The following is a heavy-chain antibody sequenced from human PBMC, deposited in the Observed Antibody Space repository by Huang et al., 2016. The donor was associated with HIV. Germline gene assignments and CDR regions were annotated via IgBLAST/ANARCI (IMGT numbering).Heavy chain of an antibody. CDR3: YLDV. J-gene: IGHJ6*03. CDR1: GFTVSSNF. V-gene: IGHV3-53*02. CDR2: IYSGGST. Sequence: EVRLVETGGVLIHSGESLRLACAASGFTVSSNFMNWVRQAPGKGVEWVSVIYSGGSTYYAGSVRGRFTISRDNSKNTVYLQMNNVRAEDTAVYYYYLDVWGTGTTVTVSS.